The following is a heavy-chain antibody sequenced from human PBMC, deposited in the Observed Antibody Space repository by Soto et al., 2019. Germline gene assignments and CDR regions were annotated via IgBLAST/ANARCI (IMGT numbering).Heavy chain of an antibody. CDR3: ARVVVSLGYYYYGMDV. D-gene: IGHD3-22*01. CDR1: GGSFSGYY. J-gene: IGHJ6*02. CDR2: INHSGST. V-gene: IGHV4-34*01. Sequence: PSETLSLTCAVYGGSFSGYYWSWIRQPPGKGLEWIGEINHSGSTNYNPSLKSRVTISVDTSKNQFSLKLSSVTAADTAVYYCARVVVSLGYYYYGMDVWGQGTTVTVSS.